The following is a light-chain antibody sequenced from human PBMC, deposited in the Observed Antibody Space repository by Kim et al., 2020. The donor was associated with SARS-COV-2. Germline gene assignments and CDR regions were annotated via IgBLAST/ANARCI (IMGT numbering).Light chain of an antibody. CDR2: YDS. CDR1: NIGSKS. J-gene: IGLJ3*02. V-gene: IGLV3-21*04. CDR3: QVWDSSSDHPV. Sequence: APGKTARITCGGNNIGSKSVHGYQQKPGQAPVLVIYYDSYRPSGIPERFSGSNSGNTATLTISRVEAGDEADYYCQVWDSSSDHPVFGGGTQLTVL.